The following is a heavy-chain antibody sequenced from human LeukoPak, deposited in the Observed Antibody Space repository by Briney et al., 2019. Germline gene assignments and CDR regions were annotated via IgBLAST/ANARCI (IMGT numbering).Heavy chain of an antibody. CDR2: IIPILGIA. CDR3: ARESYYGSGSYYTENGYFQH. J-gene: IGHJ1*01. CDR1: GGTFSSYA. D-gene: IGHD3-10*01. V-gene: IGHV1-69*04. Sequence: GASVKVSCKASGGTFSSYAISWVRQAPGQGLEWMGRIIPILGIANYAQKFQGRVTITADKSTSTAYMELSSLRSEDTAVYYCARESYYGSGSYYTENGYFQHWGQGTLVTVSS.